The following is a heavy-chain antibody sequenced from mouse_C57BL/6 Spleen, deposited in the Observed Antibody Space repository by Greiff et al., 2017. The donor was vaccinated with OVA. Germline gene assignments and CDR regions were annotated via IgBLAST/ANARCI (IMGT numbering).Heavy chain of an antibody. V-gene: IGHV5-9-1*02. Sequence: EVMLVESGEGLVKPGGSLKLSCAASGFTFSSYAMSWVRQTPEKRLEWVAYISCGGDYIYYEDTVKGRFIISRDNARNNLYLQISRLKSEDTALYYCTRDYDGYYPPFAYWGQGTLVTVSA. CDR2: ISCGGDYI. J-gene: IGHJ3*01. CDR3: TRDYDGYYPPFAY. CDR1: GFTFSSYA. D-gene: IGHD2-3*01.